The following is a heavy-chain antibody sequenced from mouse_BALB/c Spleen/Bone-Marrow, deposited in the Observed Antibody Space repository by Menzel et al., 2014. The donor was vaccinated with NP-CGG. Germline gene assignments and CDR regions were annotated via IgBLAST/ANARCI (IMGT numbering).Heavy chain of an antibody. Sequence: VKLVESGPGLVAPSQGLSITCTISGFSLTSYGVHWVRQPPGKGLEWLTVIWNDGSTTYNSALKSRLTISKDNSKSQVFLKMNSLQTDDTGMYYCAKHGGGYFDYWGQGTSLTVSS. CDR3: AKHGGGYFDY. V-gene: IGHV2-6-1*01. J-gene: IGHJ2*02. CDR2: IWNDGST. CDR1: GFSLTSYG.